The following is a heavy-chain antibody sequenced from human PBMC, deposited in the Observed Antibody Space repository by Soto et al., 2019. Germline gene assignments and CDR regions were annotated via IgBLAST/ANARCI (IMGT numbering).Heavy chain of an antibody. D-gene: IGHD1-26*01. Sequence: QVQLQESGPGLVKPSQTPSLTCTVSGGSISSGDYYWSWIRQPPGKGLEWIGYIYYSGSTYYNPSLKSRVTISVDTSKNQFSLKLSSVTAADTAVYYCARVSGSYYHWFDPWGQGTLVTVSS. CDR1: GGSISSGDYY. CDR2: IYYSGST. J-gene: IGHJ5*02. V-gene: IGHV4-30-4*01. CDR3: ARVSGSYYHWFDP.